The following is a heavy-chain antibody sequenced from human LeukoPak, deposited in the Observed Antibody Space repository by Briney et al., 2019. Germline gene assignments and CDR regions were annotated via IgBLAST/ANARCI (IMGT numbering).Heavy chain of an antibody. CDR2: IKSETDGGTR. CDR3: THVTGADSSGYHYYDYGMDV. V-gene: IGHV3-15*01. Sequence: TGGSLRLSCAATGFTFSNAWMSWVRQAPGKGLEWVGRIKSETDGGTRDYGAPVKGRFTISRDDSKNTLYLQMNSLKTEDTAVYYCTHVTGADSSGYHYYDYGMDVWGQGTTVTVSS. CDR1: GFTFSNAW. D-gene: IGHD3-22*01. J-gene: IGHJ6*02.